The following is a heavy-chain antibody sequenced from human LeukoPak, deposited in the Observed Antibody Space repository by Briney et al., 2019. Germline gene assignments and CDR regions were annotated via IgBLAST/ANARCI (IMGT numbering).Heavy chain of an antibody. J-gene: IGHJ4*02. CDR2: IYYSGST. CDR1: GGSISSSSYY. D-gene: IGHD5-24*01. V-gene: IGHV4-39*07. Sequence: SETLSLTCTVSGGSISSSSYYWGWIRQPPGKGLEWIGSIYYSGSTYYNPSLKSRVTISVDTSKNQFSLKLSSVTAADTAVYYCAGRDDYNGFFDFWGPGTLVTVSS. CDR3: AGRDDYNGFFDF.